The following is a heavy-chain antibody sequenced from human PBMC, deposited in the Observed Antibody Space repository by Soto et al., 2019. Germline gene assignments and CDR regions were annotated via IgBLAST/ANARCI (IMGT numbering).Heavy chain of an antibody. CDR3: ARGRSSGWYRFDP. CDR2: IYYSGST. CDR1: GGSISSYY. V-gene: IGHV4-59*01. J-gene: IGHJ5*02. Sequence: QVQLQESGPGLVKPSETLSLTCTVSGGSISSYYWSWIRQPPGKGLEWIGYIYYSGSTNYNPSLKSRVXXSXDXXKTQFSLKLSSVTAADTAVYYCARGRSSGWYRFDPWGQGTLVTVSS. D-gene: IGHD6-19*01.